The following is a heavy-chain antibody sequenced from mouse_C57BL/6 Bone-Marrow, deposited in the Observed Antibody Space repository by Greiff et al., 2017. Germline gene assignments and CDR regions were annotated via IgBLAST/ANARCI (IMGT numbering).Heavy chain of an antibody. CDR2: IDPSDSYT. V-gene: IGHV1-69*01. CDR3: ARGGGYAMDY. J-gene: IGHJ4*01. Sequence: VQLQQPGAELVMPGASVKLSCKASGYTFTNYWMHWVKQRPGQGLEWIGEIDPSDSYTNYNQKFKGNSTLTVDKSSSTAYMQLSSLTSEDSAFYCCARGGGYAMDYWGQGTSVTVSS. CDR1: GYTFTNYW.